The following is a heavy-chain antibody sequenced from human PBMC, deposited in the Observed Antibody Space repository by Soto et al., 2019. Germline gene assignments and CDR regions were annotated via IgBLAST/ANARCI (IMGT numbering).Heavy chain of an antibody. D-gene: IGHD3-3*01. CDR1: GFTLSNFW. J-gene: IGHJ2*01. Sequence: WLTRRLSCSASGFTLSNFWMHLVRQVPGKGLVWVSRINDDGSRTKYADSVEGRLTISRDTAKNTLYLQTDSLRVEDTAVYYCVRDHHDSDFWSGNLRGYLDLWGRGTLVTVSS. V-gene: IGHV3-74*01. CDR3: VRDHHDSDFWSGNLRGYLDL. CDR2: INDDGSRT.